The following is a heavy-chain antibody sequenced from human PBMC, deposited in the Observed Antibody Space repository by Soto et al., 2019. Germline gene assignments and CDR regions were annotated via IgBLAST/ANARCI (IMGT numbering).Heavy chain of an antibody. D-gene: IGHD3-22*01. CDR2: MYHSGST. CDR1: GGSISSGGYS. V-gene: IGHV4-30-2*01. Sequence: SETLSLTCAVSGGSISSGGYSWSWIRQPPGKGLEWIGYMYHSGSTYYNPSLKSRVTISIDRSKNQFSLKLSSVTAADTAVYYCARVKYYYDSSGYPDIRFAYWGQGTLVTVSS. CDR3: ARVKYYYDSSGYPDIRFAY. J-gene: IGHJ4*02.